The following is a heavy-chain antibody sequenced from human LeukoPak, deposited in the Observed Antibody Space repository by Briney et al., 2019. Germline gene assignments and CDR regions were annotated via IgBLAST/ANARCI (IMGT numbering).Heavy chain of an antibody. CDR3: AKDKDPLVTEDYFDY. CDR1: GFTFSNYG. CDR2: ISYDGSTE. J-gene: IGHJ4*02. Sequence: PGRSLRLSCAASGFTFSNYGMHWVRQAPGKGLEWVAVISYDGSTEYYADSLKGQFTISRDNSKNTLFLQMNSLRTEDTALYYCAKDKDPLVTEDYFDYWGQGTLVTVSS. V-gene: IGHV3-30*18. D-gene: IGHD2-8*02.